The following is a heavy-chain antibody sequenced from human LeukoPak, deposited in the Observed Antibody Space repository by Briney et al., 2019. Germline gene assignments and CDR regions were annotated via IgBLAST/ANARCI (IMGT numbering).Heavy chain of an antibody. CDR1: GFTFSSYA. D-gene: IGHD2-2*01. CDR2: IGISGGRT. CDR3: AKQTSATCYSHIDY. V-gene: IGHV3-23*01. Sequence: PGGSLRLSCAASGFTFSSYAMHWVRQAPGKGLEWVSDIGISGGRTYYAKSVKGRFTISRDDSKDTLYLHMDSLRAEDTAVYYCAKQTSATCYSHIDYWGQGTLVTVSS. J-gene: IGHJ4*02.